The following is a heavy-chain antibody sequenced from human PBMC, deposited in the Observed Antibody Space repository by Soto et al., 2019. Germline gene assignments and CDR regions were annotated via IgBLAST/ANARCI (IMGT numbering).Heavy chain of an antibody. D-gene: IGHD1-26*01. Sequence: SETLSLTCSVSNGSISGFYWTWIRQPPGKILEWIGCIHYSGRTDYNPSLTSRATMSVDTSKNQFYLNLKSITAADTAVYYCVRAGVGLGNHXDSWGRGTLVTV. CDR2: IHYSGRT. V-gene: IGHV4-59*12. CDR3: VRAGVGLGNHXDS. J-gene: IGHJ4*02. CDR1: NGSISGFY.